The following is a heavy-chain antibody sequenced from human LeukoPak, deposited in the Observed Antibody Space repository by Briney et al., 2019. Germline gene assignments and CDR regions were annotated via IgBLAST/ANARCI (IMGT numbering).Heavy chain of an antibody. CDR3: ARDIGGEAAAGTSYYYYMDV. D-gene: IGHD6-13*01. J-gene: IGHJ6*03. CDR2: IYYSGST. Sequence: PSETLSLTCTVSGGSISSYYWSWIRQPPGKGLEWIGYIYYSGSTNYNPSLKSRVTISVDTSKNQLSLKLSSVTAADTAVYYCARDIGGEAAAGTSYYYYMDVWGKGTTVTVSS. CDR1: GGSISSYY. V-gene: IGHV4-59*01.